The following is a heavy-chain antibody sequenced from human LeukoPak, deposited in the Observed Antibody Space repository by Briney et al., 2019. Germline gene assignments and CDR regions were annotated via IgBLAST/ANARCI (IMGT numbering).Heavy chain of an antibody. Sequence: GGSLRLSCAASGFTFSNFWMSWVRQAPGKGLEWVANIKPEGREKYYVDSVKGRFTISRDNAKNSLYLQMNSLRAEDTAVYYCARRNYYGFIDYWGQGTLVTVSS. CDR1: GFTFSNFW. J-gene: IGHJ4*02. V-gene: IGHV3-7*01. CDR2: IKPEGREK. D-gene: IGHD3-10*01. CDR3: ARRNYYGFIDY.